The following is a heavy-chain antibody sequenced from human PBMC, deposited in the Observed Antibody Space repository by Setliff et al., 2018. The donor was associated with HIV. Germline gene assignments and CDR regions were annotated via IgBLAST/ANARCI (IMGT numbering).Heavy chain of an antibody. Sequence: GESLKISCKGSGYSFTSYWIGWVRQMPGKGLEWMGIIHPGDSDIRYSPSFQGQVTFSADKSISTAYLQWSSLKASDTAMYYCARHGYCSGTSCSEYYYYYGMDVWGQGTTVTVSS. CDR2: IHPGDSDI. CDR3: ARHGYCSGTSCSEYYYYYGMDV. D-gene: IGHD2-2*03. J-gene: IGHJ6*02. V-gene: IGHV5-51*01. CDR1: GYSFTSYW.